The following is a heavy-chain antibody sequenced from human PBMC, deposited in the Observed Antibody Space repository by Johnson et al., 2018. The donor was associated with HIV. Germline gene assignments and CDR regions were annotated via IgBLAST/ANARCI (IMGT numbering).Heavy chain of an antibody. J-gene: IGHJ3*02. CDR1: GFTFGDYA. D-gene: IGHD6-19*01. CDR2: ISGRGGST. CDR3: AKDRSTGWYPAFDS. V-gene: IGHV3-23*04. Sequence: VQLVESGGGLVQPGRSLRLSCTASGFTFGDYAMSWVRQAPGKGLEWVSAISGRGGSTYYADSVKGRFTISRDNSKNTLYLQMNSLRAEDTALYYCAKDRSTGWYPAFDSWGQGTMVTVSS.